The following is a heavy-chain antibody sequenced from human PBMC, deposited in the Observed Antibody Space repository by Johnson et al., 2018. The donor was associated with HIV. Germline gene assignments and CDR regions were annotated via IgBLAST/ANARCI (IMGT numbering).Heavy chain of an antibody. CDR2: INWSSGNI. D-gene: IGHD5-18*01. CDR3: ATERLQKGLRAFEI. Sequence: VQLVESGGGLVQPGRSLRLSCAASGFTFDDYAMHWVRQAPGQGLEWVSGINWSSGNIDYADSVKGRFPISSDNTKNSLYLQMNSLRPEDTAFDYCATERLQKGLRAFEIWGQWTMVTVSS. J-gene: IGHJ3*02. V-gene: IGHV3-9*01. CDR1: GFTFDDYA.